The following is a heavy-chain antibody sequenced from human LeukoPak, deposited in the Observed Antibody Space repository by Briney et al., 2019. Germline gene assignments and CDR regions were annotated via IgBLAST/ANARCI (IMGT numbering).Heavy chain of an antibody. CDR1: GYTFTGYY. J-gene: IGHJ6*02. V-gene: IGHV1-2*02. Sequence: ASVKVSCKASGYTFTGYYMHWVRQAPGQGLEWMGWINPNSGGTNYAQKFQGRVTMTRDTSISTAYMELSRLRSDDTAVYYYARVDCSGGSCPLDVWGQGTTVTVSS. CDR3: ARVDCSGGSCPLDV. CDR2: INPNSGGT. D-gene: IGHD2-15*01.